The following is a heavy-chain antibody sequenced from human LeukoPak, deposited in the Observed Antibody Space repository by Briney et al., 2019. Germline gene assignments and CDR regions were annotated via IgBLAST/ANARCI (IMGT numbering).Heavy chain of an antibody. D-gene: IGHD2-2*01. Sequence: GASAKVSCKASGGTFSSYAISWVRQAPGQGLEWMGGIIPIFGTANYAQKFQGRVTITADESTSTAYMELSSLRSEDTAVYYCARGIVVPAAGVFDPWGQGTLVTVSS. V-gene: IGHV1-69*13. CDR1: GGTFSSYA. J-gene: IGHJ5*02. CDR2: IIPIFGTA. CDR3: ARGIVVPAAGVFDP.